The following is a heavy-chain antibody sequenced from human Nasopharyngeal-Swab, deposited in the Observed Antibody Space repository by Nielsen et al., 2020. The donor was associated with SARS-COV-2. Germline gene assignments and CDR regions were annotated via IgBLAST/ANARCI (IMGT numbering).Heavy chain of an antibody. J-gene: IGHJ4*02. Sequence: WIRQPPGKGLEWISYISGKSTDTSYADSVKGRFTISRDNVKKSLYLQMNSLRAEDTAVYYCARETGDYWGQGILVTVSS. V-gene: IGHV3-11*06. D-gene: IGHD1-14*01. CDR2: ISGKSTDT. CDR3: ARETGDY.